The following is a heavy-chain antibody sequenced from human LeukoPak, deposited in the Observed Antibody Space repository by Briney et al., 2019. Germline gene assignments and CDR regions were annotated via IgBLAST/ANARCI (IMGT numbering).Heavy chain of an antibody. J-gene: IGHJ4*02. Sequence: SGGSLRLSCAASGFTFSGSAMHWVRQASGKGLEWVGRIRSKANSYATAYAASVKGRFTISRDDSKNTAYLQMNSLKTEDTAVYYCARETVAAGNAFDIWGQGTLVTVSS. CDR2: IRSKANSYAT. D-gene: IGHD6-13*01. V-gene: IGHV3-73*01. CDR3: ARETVAAGNAFDI. CDR1: GFTFSGSA.